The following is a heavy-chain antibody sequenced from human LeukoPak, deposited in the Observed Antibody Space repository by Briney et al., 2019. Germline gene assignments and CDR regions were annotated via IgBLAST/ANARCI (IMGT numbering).Heavy chain of an antibody. Sequence: ASVKVSCKXSGYTLTELSMHWVRQAPGKGLEWMGGFDPEDGETIYTQKFQGRVTVTEDTSTDTAYMELSSLRSEDTAVYYCATEDSNYYDSSGLGHWGQGTLVTVSS. CDR3: ATEDSNYYDSSGLGH. D-gene: IGHD3-22*01. V-gene: IGHV1-24*01. CDR2: FDPEDGET. J-gene: IGHJ4*02. CDR1: GYTLTELS.